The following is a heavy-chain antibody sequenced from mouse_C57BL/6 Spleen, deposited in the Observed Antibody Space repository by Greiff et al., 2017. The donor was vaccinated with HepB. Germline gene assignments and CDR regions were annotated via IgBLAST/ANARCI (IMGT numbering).Heavy chain of an antibody. J-gene: IGHJ2*01. V-gene: IGHV1-80*01. Sequence: VNVVESGAELVKPGASVKISCKASGYAFSSYWMNWVKQRPGKGLEWIGQIYPGDGDTNYNGKFKGKATLTADKSSSTAYMQLSSLTSEDSAVYFCARGRGAYFDYWGQGTTLTVSS. CDR1: GYAFSSYW. CDR3: ARGRGAYFDY. CDR2: IYPGDGDT.